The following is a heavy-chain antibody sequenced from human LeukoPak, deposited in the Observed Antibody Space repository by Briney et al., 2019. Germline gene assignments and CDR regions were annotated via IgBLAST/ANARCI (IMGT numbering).Heavy chain of an antibody. CDR3: ARDPYYYGSGSLDAFDI. Sequence: SETLSLTCTVSGGSISSYYWSWIRQPPGKGLEWIGYIYYSGSTNYNPSLKSRVTISVDTSKNQFSLKLSSVTAADTAVYYCARDPYYYGSGSLDAFDIWGQGTMVTVSS. D-gene: IGHD3-10*01. V-gene: IGHV4-59*01. CDR2: IYYSGST. CDR1: GGSISSYY. J-gene: IGHJ3*02.